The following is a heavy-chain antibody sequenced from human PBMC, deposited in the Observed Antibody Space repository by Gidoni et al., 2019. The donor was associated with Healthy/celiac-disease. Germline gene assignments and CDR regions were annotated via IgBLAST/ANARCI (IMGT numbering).Heavy chain of an antibody. D-gene: IGHD2-2*01. CDR1: GFTFSSYS. Sequence: EVQLVESGGGLVQPGGSLRLSCAASGFTFSSYSMNWVRQAPGKGLEWVSYISSSSSTIYYADSVKGRFTISRDNAKNSLYLQMNSLRDEDTAVYYCAREGGGGYCSSTSCLYYYYGMDVWGQGTTVTVSS. V-gene: IGHV3-48*02. J-gene: IGHJ6*02. CDR3: AREGGGGYCSSTSCLYYYYGMDV. CDR2: ISSSSSTI.